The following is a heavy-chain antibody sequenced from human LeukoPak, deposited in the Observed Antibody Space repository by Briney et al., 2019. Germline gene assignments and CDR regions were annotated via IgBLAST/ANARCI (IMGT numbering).Heavy chain of an antibody. V-gene: IGHV1-18*01. CDR1: GYTFTSYG. CDR2: ISAYNGNT. J-gene: IGHJ4*02. D-gene: IGHD3/OR15-3a*01. Sequence: APVKLSCTASGYTFTSYGISWVRQAPGQGLEWMGWISAYNGNTNYAQKPQGRVTMATDTSTSTAYMELRSLRSDDTAVYYCALDELGYWGQGTLVTVSS. CDR3: ALDELGY.